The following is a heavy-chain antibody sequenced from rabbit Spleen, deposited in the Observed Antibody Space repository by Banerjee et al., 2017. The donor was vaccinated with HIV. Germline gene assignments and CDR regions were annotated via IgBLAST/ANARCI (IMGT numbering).Heavy chain of an antibody. CDR1: GFSFSFNDY. J-gene: IGHJ4*01. V-gene: IGHV1S40*01. Sequence: QSLEESGGDLVKPGASLTLTCTASGFSFSFNDYICWVRQAPGKGLEWVACAYAGSSGSTYSATWAKGRFTISETSSTTVTLQMTSLTAADTATYFCARDGTGGSYFALWGPGTLVTVS. D-gene: IGHD8-1*01. CDR3: ARDGTGGSYFAL. CDR2: AYAGSSGST.